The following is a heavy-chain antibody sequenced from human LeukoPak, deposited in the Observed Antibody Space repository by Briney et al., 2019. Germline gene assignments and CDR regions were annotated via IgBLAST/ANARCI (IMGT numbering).Heavy chain of an antibody. CDR2: IFSNDEK. J-gene: IGHJ4*02. CDR3: ARIHDFWSGYYPYYFDY. D-gene: IGHD3-3*01. Sequence: ETLSLTCTVAGGSISSYYWSWIRQPPGKALEWLAHIFSNDEKSYSTSLKSRLTISKDTSKSQVVLTMTNMDPVDTATYYCARIHDFWSGYYPYYFDYWGQGTLVTVSS. V-gene: IGHV2-26*01. CDR1: GGSISSYYW.